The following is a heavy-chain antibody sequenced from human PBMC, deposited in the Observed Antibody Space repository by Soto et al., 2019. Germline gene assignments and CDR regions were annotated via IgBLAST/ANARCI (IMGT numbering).Heavy chain of an antibody. V-gene: IGHV3-21*01. CDR2: ISSSSSYI. CDR1: GITLSSHY. Sequence: GGSLRLSCAASGITLSSHYMNWVRQAPGKGLEWVSSISSSSSYIYYADSVKGRFTISRDNAKSSLYLQMNSLRAEDTAVYYCARDGTYCSGTNCYVDYWGQGTLVTVSS. D-gene: IGHD2-2*01. J-gene: IGHJ4*02. CDR3: ARDGTYCSGTNCYVDY.